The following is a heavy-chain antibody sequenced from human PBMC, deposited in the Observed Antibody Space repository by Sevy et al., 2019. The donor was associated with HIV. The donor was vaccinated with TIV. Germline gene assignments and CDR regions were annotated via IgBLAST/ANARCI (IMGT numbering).Heavy chain of an antibody. J-gene: IGHJ6*03. Sequence: GGSLRLSCAASGFTFDDYTMHWVRQAPGKGLEWVSLISWDGGSTYYADSVKGRFTISRDNSKNSLYLQMNSLRTEDTALHYCAKGGTYSAASRGDPYYYYYMDVWGKGTTVTVSS. D-gene: IGHD3-10*01. CDR2: ISWDGGST. V-gene: IGHV3-43*01. CDR1: GFTFDDYT. CDR3: AKGGTYSAASRGDPYYYYYMDV.